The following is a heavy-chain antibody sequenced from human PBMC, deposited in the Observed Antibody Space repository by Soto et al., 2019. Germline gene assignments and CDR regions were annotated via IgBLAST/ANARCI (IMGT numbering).Heavy chain of an antibody. Sequence: ASVKVSCKASGGTFSSYAISWVRQAPGQGLEWMGGIIPIFGTANYAQKFQGRVTITADESTSTAYMELSSLRSEDTAVYYCARESGKYSGWYRGYYYGMDVWGQGTTVTVSS. CDR1: GGTFSSYA. CDR3: ARESGKYSGWYRGYYYGMDV. V-gene: IGHV1-69*13. J-gene: IGHJ6*02. CDR2: IIPIFGTA. D-gene: IGHD6-19*01.